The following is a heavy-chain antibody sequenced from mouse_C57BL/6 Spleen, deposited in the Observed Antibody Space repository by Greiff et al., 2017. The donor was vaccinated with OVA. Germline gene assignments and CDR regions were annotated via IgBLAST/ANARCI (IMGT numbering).Heavy chain of an antibody. D-gene: IGHD2-2*01. CDR1: GFTFSSYA. V-gene: IGHV5-4*01. J-gene: IGHJ4*01. CDR2: ISDGGSYT. CDR3: ARDPRWLRGDY. Sequence: EVNVVESGGGLVKPGGSLKLSCAASGFTFSSYAMSWVRQTPEKRLEWVATISDGGSYTYYPDNVKGRFTISRDNAKNNLYLQMSHLKSEDTAMYYCARDPRWLRGDYWGQGTSVTVSS.